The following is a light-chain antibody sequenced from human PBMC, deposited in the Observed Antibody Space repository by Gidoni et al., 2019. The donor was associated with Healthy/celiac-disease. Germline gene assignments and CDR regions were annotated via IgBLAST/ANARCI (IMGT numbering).Light chain of an antibody. Sequence: ATLSCRASQSVSSNLAWYQQKPGQAPRLLIYGASTRATGIPARFSGSGSGTEFTLTISSLQSEDFAVYYCQQPHGYTFGQGTKLEIK. J-gene: IGKJ2*01. CDR3: QQPHGYT. CDR1: QSVSSN. V-gene: IGKV3-15*01. CDR2: GAS.